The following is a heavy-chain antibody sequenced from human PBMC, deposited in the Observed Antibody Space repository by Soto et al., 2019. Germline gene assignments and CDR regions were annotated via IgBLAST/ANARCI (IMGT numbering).Heavy chain of an antibody. Sequence: GGSLRLSCAASGFTFSSYAMSWVRQAPGKGLEWVSAISGSGGSTYYADSVKGRFTISRDNSKNTLYLQMNSLRAEDTAVYYCAKLPPYYDILTGYLYYFDYWGQGTLVTVSS. D-gene: IGHD3-9*01. CDR1: GFTFSSYA. CDR3: AKLPPYYDILTGYLYYFDY. CDR2: ISGSGGST. J-gene: IGHJ4*02. V-gene: IGHV3-23*01.